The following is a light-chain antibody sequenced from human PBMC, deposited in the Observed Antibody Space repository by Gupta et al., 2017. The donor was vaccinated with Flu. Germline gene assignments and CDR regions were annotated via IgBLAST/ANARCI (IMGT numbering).Light chain of an antibody. CDR1: NSDIGAYNY. CDR2: GIS. CDR3: GAYGAVGV. Sequence: QSALTQPASVSGSPGQSIAISCTGTNSDIGAYNYVSWYQQHPGKGPKLMIYGISNRPSGVSPRFSGSTSANTATLTLAGREAADEDYDYCGAYGAVGVFGGGTKVTVL. J-gene: IGLJ2*01. V-gene: IGLV2-14*01.